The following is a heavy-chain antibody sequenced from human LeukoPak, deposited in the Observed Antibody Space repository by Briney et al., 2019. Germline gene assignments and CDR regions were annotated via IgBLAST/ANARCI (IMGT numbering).Heavy chain of an antibody. Sequence: GGSLRLSCAAPGFTFSSYWMSWVRQAPGKGLEWVANIKQDGSEKYYVDSVKGRFTISRDNAKNSLYLQMNSLRAEDTAVYYCARGRYSSSWDFDYWGQGTLVTVSS. V-gene: IGHV3-7*01. D-gene: IGHD6-13*01. J-gene: IGHJ4*02. CDR3: ARGRYSSSWDFDY. CDR2: IKQDGSEK. CDR1: GFTFSSYW.